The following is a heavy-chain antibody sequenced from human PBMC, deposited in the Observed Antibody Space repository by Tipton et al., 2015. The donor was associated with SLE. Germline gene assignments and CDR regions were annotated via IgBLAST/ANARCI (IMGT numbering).Heavy chain of an antibody. J-gene: IGHJ6*02. Sequence: TLFLTCTVSGGSVSSGSYYWSWIRQPPGKGLEWIGYIYYSGSTNYNPSLKSRVTISVDTSKNQFSLKLSSVTAADTAVYYCARGSVVPSYYYYGMDVWGQGTTVTVSS. CDR3: ARGSVVPSYYYYGMDV. D-gene: IGHD2-2*01. CDR2: IYYSGST. V-gene: IGHV4-61*01. CDR1: GGSVSSGSYY.